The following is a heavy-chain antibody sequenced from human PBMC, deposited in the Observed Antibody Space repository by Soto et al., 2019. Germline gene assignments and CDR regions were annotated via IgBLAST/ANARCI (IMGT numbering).Heavy chain of an antibody. V-gene: IGHV4-39*01. Sequence: SSETPSLTCTVSGGSLSSSSYYWGWVRQPPGKGLEWIGSIYYSGSTYYNPSLKSRVTISVDTSKNQFSLKLSSVTAADTAVYYCARPGGPTTVTDYWGQGTLVTVSS. J-gene: IGHJ4*02. CDR1: GGSLSSSSYY. D-gene: IGHD4-17*01. CDR2: IYYSGST. CDR3: ARPGGPTTVTDY.